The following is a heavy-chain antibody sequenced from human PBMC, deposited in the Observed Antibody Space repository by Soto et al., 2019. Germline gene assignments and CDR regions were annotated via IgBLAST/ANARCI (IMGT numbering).Heavy chain of an antibody. V-gene: IGHV1-69*01. CDR2: IIPVLGAP. J-gene: IGHJ4*02. Sequence: QVHLVQSGSEVKKPGSSVKVSCKTSGGTFSSFPIAWVRQAPGQGLEWVGGIIPVLGAPSYAQTFQGRVTITADESTSAAYLELSSLRSDDTAVYFCARDRHYENHTFYYLKYYFDYWGQGTLVTVSS. CDR3: ARDRHYENHTFYYLKYYFDY. D-gene: IGHD3-22*01. CDR1: GGTFSSFP.